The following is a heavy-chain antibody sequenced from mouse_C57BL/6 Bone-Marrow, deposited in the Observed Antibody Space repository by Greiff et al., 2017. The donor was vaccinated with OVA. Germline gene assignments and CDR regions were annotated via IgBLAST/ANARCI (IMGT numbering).Heavy chain of an antibody. CDR2: IYPRSGNT. D-gene: IGHD1-1*01. J-gene: IGHJ2*01. V-gene: IGHV1-81*01. CDR3: ARGGLRGTDY. CDR1: GYTFTSYG. Sequence: QVHVKQSGAELARPGASVKLSCKASGYTFTSYGISWVKQRTGQGLEWIGEIYPRSGNTYYNEKFKGKATLTADKSSSTAYMELRSLTSEDSAVYFCARGGLRGTDYWGQGTTLTVSS.